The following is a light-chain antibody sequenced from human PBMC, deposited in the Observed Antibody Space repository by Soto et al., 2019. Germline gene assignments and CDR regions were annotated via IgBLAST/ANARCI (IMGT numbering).Light chain of an antibody. V-gene: IGLV2-14*01. CDR1: SSDVGGYNY. Sequence: QSALTQPASVSGSPGQSITISCTGTSSDVGGYNYVSWYQQHPGKAPKLMIYDVSNRPSGVSNRFSGSKSGNTASLTISGHRAEDEADYYCSSYTSSSTLGVFGGGTKLTVL. CDR2: DVS. CDR3: SSYTSSSTLGV. J-gene: IGLJ2*01.